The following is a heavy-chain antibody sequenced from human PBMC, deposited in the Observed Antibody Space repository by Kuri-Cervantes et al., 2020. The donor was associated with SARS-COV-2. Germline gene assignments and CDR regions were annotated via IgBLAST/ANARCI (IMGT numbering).Heavy chain of an antibody. V-gene: IGHV3-66*02. CDR2: IYAGGGT. CDR3: ARSCTYARCSEYFQH. J-gene: IGHJ1*01. CDR1: GGSFSGYY. Sequence: ETLSLTCAVYGGSFSGYYWSWIRQAPGKGLEWVSIIYAGGGTYYADSVKGQFTISRDISKNTVFLQMNRLRPEDTAVYYCARSCTYARCSEYFQHWGQGTLVTVSS. D-gene: IGHD2-8*01.